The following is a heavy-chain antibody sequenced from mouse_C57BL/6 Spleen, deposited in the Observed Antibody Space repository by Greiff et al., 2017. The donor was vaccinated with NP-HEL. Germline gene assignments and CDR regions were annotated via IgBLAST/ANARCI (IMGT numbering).Heavy chain of an antibody. V-gene: IGHV1-54*01. Sequence: VQLQQSGAELVRPGTSVKVSCKASGYAFTKYLIEWVKQMPGQGLAWIGVINPGRGGTNYDEKFEGKATLTADKSSSTAYMHLSSLTSEYSAVYFCAREGCYWGQGTTLTVSS. J-gene: IGHJ2*01. CDR2: INPGRGGT. CDR3: AREGCY. CDR1: GYAFTKYL.